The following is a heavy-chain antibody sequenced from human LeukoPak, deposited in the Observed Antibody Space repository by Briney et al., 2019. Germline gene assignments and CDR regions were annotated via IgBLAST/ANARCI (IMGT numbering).Heavy chain of an antibody. CDR3: ARDNRPYCSGGSCRFGGYFDY. CDR1: GFTFSSYG. CDR2: IKQDGSEK. D-gene: IGHD2-15*01. J-gene: IGHJ4*02. V-gene: IGHV3-7*01. Sequence: PGRSLRLSCAASGFTFSSYGMHWVRQAPGKGLEWVANIKQDGSEKYYVDSVKGRFTISRDNAKNSLYLQMNSLRAEDTAVYYCARDNRPYCSGGSCRFGGYFDYWGQGTLVTVSS.